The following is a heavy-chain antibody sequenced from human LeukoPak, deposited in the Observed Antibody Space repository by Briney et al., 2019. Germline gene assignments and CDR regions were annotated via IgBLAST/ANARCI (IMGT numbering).Heavy chain of an antibody. Sequence: ASVKVSCKASGGTFSSYAISWVRQAPGQGLEWMGGIIPIFGTANYAQKFQGRVTITADESTSTAYMELSSLRSEDTAVYYCAREASRDGYNWAFDIWGQGAMVTVSS. D-gene: IGHD5-24*01. V-gene: IGHV1-69*13. CDR3: AREASRDGYNWAFDI. CDR1: GGTFSSYA. CDR2: IIPIFGTA. J-gene: IGHJ3*02.